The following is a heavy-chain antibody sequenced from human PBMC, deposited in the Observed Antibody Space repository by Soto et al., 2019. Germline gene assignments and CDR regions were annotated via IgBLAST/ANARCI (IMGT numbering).Heavy chain of an antibody. CDR3: ARDFAGVTNWFDP. V-gene: IGHV3-48*02. J-gene: IGHJ5*02. CDR2: ISSSSSTI. D-gene: IGHD3-10*01. CDR1: GCTCVSYC. Sequence: TGLLLRVSCGASGCTCVSYCVSWVRQAPGKGLEWVSYISSSSSTIYYADSVKGRFTISRDNAKNSLYLQMNSLRDEDTAVYYCARDFAGVTNWFDPWGQGTLVTVSS.